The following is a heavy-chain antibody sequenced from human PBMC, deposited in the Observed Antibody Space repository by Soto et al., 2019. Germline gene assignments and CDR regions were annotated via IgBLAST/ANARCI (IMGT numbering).Heavy chain of an antibody. CDR3: ARDRGDGYTHFDY. CDR2: INAGNGNT. D-gene: IGHD3-10*01. Sequence: AASGKVSCKASGYTFTSYAMHWVRRAPGQRLEWMGWINAGNGNTRYSQRFQGRVTFIRDTSASTAYMELSSLRSEDSAVYYCARDRGDGYTHFDYWGHGTLATVSS. J-gene: IGHJ4*01. V-gene: IGHV1-3*01. CDR1: GYTFTSYA.